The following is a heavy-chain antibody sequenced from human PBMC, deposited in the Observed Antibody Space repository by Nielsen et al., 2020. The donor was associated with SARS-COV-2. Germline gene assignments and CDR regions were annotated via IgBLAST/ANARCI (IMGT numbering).Heavy chain of an antibody. D-gene: IGHD2-2*01. Sequence: GGSLRLSCAASGFTFSSYGMHWVRQAPGKGLEWVAVIWYDGSNKYYADSVKGRFTISRDNSKNTLYLQMNSLRAEDTAVYYCVIGYCSSTSCPENAFDIWGQGTMVTVSS. J-gene: IGHJ3*02. CDR3: VIGYCSSTSCPENAFDI. V-gene: IGHV3-33*01. CDR2: IWYDGSNK. CDR1: GFTFSSYG.